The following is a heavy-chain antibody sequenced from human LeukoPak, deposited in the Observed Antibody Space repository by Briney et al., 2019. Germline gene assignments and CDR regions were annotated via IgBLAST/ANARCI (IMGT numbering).Heavy chain of an antibody. J-gene: IGHJ5*02. Sequence: SETLSLTCAVSAYSISSGYYWGWIRQPPGKGLEWIGSIYHSGSTYYNPSLKSRVTISVDTSKNQFSLKLSSVTAADTAVYYCARHSGARDIVVVPAAWWFDPWGQGTLVTVSS. D-gene: IGHD2-2*01. V-gene: IGHV4-38-2*01. CDR3: ARHSGARDIVVVPAAWWFDP. CDR2: IYHSGST. CDR1: AYSISSGYY.